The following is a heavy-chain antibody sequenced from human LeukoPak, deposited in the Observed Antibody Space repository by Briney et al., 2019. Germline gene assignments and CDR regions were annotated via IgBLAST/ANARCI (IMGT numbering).Heavy chain of an antibody. CDR3: TKLPGVAAAFDI. D-gene: IGHD2-8*01. Sequence: GGSLTLSCAAPGFTFTGYAMNWVRQAPGKGLEWVSGISAGGGGTYDADSAKGRFTMSRDNSKNMVYLEMHSLRADDTAVYYCTKLPGVAAAFDIWGQGTMVTVSS. J-gene: IGHJ3*02. CDR1: GFTFTGYA. CDR2: ISAGGGGT. V-gene: IGHV3-23*01.